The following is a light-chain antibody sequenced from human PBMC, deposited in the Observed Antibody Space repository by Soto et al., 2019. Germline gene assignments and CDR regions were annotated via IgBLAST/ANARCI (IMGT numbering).Light chain of an antibody. CDR3: SSYKFSTTLRV. J-gene: IGLJ3*02. CDR2: EVT. Sequence: QSVLTQPPSVSGAPGQRVTISCTGSSSNIGAGYAVHWYQQLPGTAPKLLIFEVTHRPSGISTRFSGSKSGNTASLTISDLQAEDEALYYCSSYKFSTTLRVFGGGTKLTVL. CDR1: SSNIGAGYA. V-gene: IGLV1-40*01.